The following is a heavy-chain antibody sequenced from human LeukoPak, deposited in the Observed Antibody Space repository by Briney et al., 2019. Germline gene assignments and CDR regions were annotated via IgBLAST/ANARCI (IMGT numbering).Heavy chain of an antibody. V-gene: IGHV4-31*11. CDR1: GGSISSGVYY. D-gene: IGHD3-22*01. CDR3: ARLSGYYSALFDY. CDR2: IYYSGTT. J-gene: IGHJ4*02. Sequence: PSQTLSLTCAVSGGSISSGVYYWSWIRQHPGKGLEWIGYIYYSGTTYYNPSLKSRVTISVDTSKNQFSLKLSSVTAADTAVYYCARLSGYYSALFDYWGQGTLVTVSS.